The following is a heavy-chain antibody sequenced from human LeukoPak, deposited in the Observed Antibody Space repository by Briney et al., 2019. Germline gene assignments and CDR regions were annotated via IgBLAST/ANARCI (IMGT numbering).Heavy chain of an antibody. D-gene: IGHD2-2*01. J-gene: IGHJ3*02. Sequence: SETLSLTCTVSGGSISTSNYYWGWIRQPPGKGLEWIGSIYYSGSTYYNPSLKSRVTISVDTSKNQFSLKLSSVTAADTAVYYCARKYCSSTSCYDAFDIWAKGQWSPSLQ. V-gene: IGHV4-39*07. CDR3: ARKYCSSTSCYDAFDI. CDR2: IYYSGST. CDR1: GGSISTSNYY.